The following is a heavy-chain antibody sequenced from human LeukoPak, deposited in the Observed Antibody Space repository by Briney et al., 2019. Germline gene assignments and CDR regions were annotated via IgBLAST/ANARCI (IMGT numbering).Heavy chain of an antibody. V-gene: IGHV4-34*01. J-gene: IGHJ4*02. CDR2: INHSGST. CDR1: GGSFSGYY. CDR3: ARRSSGWYRY. Sequence: PSETLSLTCAVYGGSFSGYYWSWIRQPPGKGLEWIGEINHSGSTNYNPSLKSRVTISVDTSKNQFSPKLSSVTAADTAVYYCARRSSGWYRYWGQGTLVTVPS. D-gene: IGHD6-19*01.